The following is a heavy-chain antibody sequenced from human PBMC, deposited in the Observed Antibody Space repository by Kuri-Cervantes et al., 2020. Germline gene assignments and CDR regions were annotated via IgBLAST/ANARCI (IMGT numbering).Heavy chain of an antibody. J-gene: IGHJ4*02. CDR1: GFTFSSYW. CDR3: AKDLGPVVTARQAY. V-gene: IGHV3-7*03. D-gene: IGHD2-21*02. Sequence: GGSLRLSCAASGFTFSSYWMSWVRQAPGKGLEWVANIKQDGSEKYYVDSVKGRFTISRDNAKNSLYLQMNSLRAEDTALYYCAKDLGPVVTARQAYWGQGTLVTVSS. CDR2: IKQDGSEK.